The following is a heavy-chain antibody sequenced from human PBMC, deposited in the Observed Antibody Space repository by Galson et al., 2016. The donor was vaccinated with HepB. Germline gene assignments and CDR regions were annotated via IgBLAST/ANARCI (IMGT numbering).Heavy chain of an antibody. CDR2: ISYDGSNK. CDR3: AKDRTPFAFLWFGEFDY. D-gene: IGHD3-10*01. Sequence: SLRLSCAASGFTFSKYALHWVRQAPGKGLEWVAVISYDGSNKFYADSVKGRFTISRDNSKNTLYLQMDSLRAEATAVYYCAKDRTPFAFLWFGEFDYWGQGTLVTASP. J-gene: IGHJ4*02. V-gene: IGHV3-30*04. CDR1: GFTFSKYA.